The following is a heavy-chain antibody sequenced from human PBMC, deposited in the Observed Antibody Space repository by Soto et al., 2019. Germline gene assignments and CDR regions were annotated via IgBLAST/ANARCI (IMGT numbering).Heavy chain of an antibody. CDR1: GGTFSSYA. Sequence: QVQLVQSGAEVKKPGSSVKVSCKASGGTFSSYAISWVRQAPGQGLEWMGGIIPIFGTANYAQKFQGRVTITAEESTSTAYMELSRLRSEDTAVYYCARGGCSGGSCYRGMDVWGQGTTVTVSS. CDR2: IIPIFGTA. J-gene: IGHJ6*02. V-gene: IGHV1-69*01. D-gene: IGHD2-15*01. CDR3: ARGGCSGGSCYRGMDV.